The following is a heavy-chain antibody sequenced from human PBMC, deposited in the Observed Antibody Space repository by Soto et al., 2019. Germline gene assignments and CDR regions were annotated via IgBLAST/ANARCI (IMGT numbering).Heavy chain of an antibody. CDR3: VHSRCGGDCLRSYSSHYYYGMDV. CDR2: IYWDNDK. Sequence: QITLKESGPTLVQPTQTLTLTCTFSGFSLSTGGVGVGWIRQPPGKALEWLVLIYWDNDKRYSPSLRSRLTVTKDTSKNQVVLTMTNMDPVDTATYYCVHSRCGGDCLRSYSSHYYYGMDVWGQGTTVTV. V-gene: IGHV2-5*02. CDR1: GFSLSTGGVG. D-gene: IGHD2-21*02. J-gene: IGHJ6*02.